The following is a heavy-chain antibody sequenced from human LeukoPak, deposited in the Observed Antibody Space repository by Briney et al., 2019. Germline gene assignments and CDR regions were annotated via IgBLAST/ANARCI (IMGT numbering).Heavy chain of an antibody. Sequence: GGSLRLSCAASGFTLSNYDMNWVRQAPGKGLEWDSSISTSSRYIYYKDSVRGRFTISRDDAKNSLHLEMNSLRAEDTAVYYCARADCSSSTCYLRRSWFDPCGQGTLVTVSS. CDR2: ISTSSRYI. D-gene: IGHD2-2*01. V-gene: IGHV3-21*01. CDR1: GFTLSNYD. J-gene: IGHJ5*02. CDR3: ARADCSSSTCYLRRSWFDP.